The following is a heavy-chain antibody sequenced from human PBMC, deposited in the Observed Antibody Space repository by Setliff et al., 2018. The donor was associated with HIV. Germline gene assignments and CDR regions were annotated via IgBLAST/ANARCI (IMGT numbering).Heavy chain of an antibody. D-gene: IGHD6-13*01. CDR3: AREECTSWPRVHY. J-gene: IGHJ4*02. CDR2: MHTSGST. Sequence: SETLSLTCTVSGGSISFGCYYWSWIRQPAGKGLEWIGRMHTSGSTSYSPSLKSRVTISIDTSKNQFSLELTSLIAADTAVYYCAREECTSWPRVHYWGQGALVTSPQ. CDR1: GGSISFGCYY. V-gene: IGHV4-61*02.